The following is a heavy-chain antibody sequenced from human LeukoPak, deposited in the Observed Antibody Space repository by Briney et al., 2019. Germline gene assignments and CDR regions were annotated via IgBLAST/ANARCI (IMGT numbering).Heavy chain of an antibody. V-gene: IGHV3-48*03. Sequence: PGGSLRLSCVGYGFTFTTYEMNWVRQAPGKGLEWISYISSSGSSIYYTDSVKGRFTISRDNAKNSLYLQMHSLRDEDTAVYYCVRGVNYGYLWNAFDVWRQGTMVTISS. J-gene: IGHJ3*01. D-gene: IGHD5-18*01. CDR2: ISSSGSSI. CDR3: VRGVNYGYLWNAFDV. CDR1: GFTFTTYE.